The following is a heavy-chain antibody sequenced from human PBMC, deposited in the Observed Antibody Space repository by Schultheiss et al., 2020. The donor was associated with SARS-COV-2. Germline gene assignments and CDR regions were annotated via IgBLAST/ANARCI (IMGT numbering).Heavy chain of an antibody. D-gene: IGHD1-1*01. J-gene: IGHJ5*02. Sequence: ASVKVSCKASGYTFSSYYIHWVRQAPGQGLEWMGIINPSGGSTSYAQKFQGRVTMTTDTSTSTIYMELSSLRSEDTAVYYCARDRGTTGTTPANWFDPWGQGTLVTVSS. V-gene: IGHV1-46*01. CDR1: GYTFSSYY. CDR3: ARDRGTTGTTPANWFDP. CDR2: INPSGGST.